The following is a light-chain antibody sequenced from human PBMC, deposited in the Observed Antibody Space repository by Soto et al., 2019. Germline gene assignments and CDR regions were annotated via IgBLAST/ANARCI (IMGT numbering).Light chain of an antibody. CDR1: QSVSSSY. CDR2: GAS. V-gene: IGKV3D-20*02. J-gene: IGKJ1*01. CDR3: QQRSNWT. Sequence: EIVLTQSPGTLSLSPGERATLSCRASQSVSSSYLAWYQQKPGQAPRLLIYGASSRATGIPARFSGTGSGTDFTLTINNLEPEDFAVYYCQQRSNWTFGQGTKVDIK.